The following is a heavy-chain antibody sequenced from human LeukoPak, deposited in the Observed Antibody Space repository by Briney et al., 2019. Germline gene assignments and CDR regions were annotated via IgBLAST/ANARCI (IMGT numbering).Heavy chain of an antibody. D-gene: IGHD3-3*01. CDR2: ISYDGSNK. CDR1: GFTFSSYA. Sequence: GGSLRLSCAASGFTFSSYAMHWVRQAPGKGLEWVAVISYDGSNKYYADSVKGRFTISRDNSKNTLYLQMNSLRAEDTAVYYCARERAYDFWSGYAFRAFDIWGQGTMVTVSS. J-gene: IGHJ3*02. V-gene: IGHV3-30*04. CDR3: ARERAYDFWSGYAFRAFDI.